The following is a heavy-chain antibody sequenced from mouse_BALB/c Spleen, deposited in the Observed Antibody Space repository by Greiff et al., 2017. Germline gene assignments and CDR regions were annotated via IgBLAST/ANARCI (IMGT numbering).Heavy chain of an antibody. CDR1: GFTFSSYA. J-gene: IGHJ4*01. CDR3: ARAIYDGYYVYAMDY. D-gene: IGHD2-3*01. V-gene: IGHV5-6-5*01. Sequence: EVKLQESGGGLVKPGGSLKLSCAASGFTFSSYAMSWVRQTPEKRLEWVASISSGGSTYYPDSVKGRFTISRDNARNILYLQMSSLRSEDTAMYYCARAIYDGYYVYAMDYWGQGTSVTVSS. CDR2: ISSGGST.